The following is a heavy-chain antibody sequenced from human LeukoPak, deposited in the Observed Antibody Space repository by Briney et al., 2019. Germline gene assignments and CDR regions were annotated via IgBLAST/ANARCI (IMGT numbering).Heavy chain of an antibody. Sequence: PSETLSLTCTVSGGSISSYYWSWIRPPPGKGLEWIGYIYYSGSTNYNPSLKSRVTISVDTSKNQFSLKLSSVTAADTAVYYCARGDVDTAMAGDYWGQGTLVTVSS. D-gene: IGHD5-18*01. CDR3: ARGDVDTAMAGDY. CDR2: IYYSGST. J-gene: IGHJ4*02. V-gene: IGHV4-59*01. CDR1: GGSISSYY.